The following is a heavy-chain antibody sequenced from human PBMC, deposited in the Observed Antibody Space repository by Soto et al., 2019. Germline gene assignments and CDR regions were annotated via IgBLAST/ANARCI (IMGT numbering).Heavy chain of an antibody. CDR1: GFTFDNYW. CDR3: TRITSLAGVY. V-gene: IGHV3-7*05. CDR2: IKQDGNEK. J-gene: IGHJ4*02. Sequence: GGSLKLSCAVPGFTFDNYWMSWVRQAPGKGLEWVANIKQDGNEKYYVDSVKGRFTISRDNAKNSLYLQMNSLRAEDTAVYYCTRITSLAGVYWGQAILLTLFS. D-gene: IGHD3-10*01.